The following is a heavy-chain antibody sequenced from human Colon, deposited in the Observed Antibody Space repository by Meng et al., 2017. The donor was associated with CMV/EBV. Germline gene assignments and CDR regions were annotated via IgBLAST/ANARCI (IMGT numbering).Heavy chain of an antibody. CDR3: ATPGYCSSTSCLFFDP. V-gene: IGHV1-2*02. CDR2: INPNSGGT. D-gene: IGHD2-2*01. CDR1: GYIFTDYY. J-gene: IGHJ5*02. Sequence: ASVKVSCKASGYIFTDYYMHWVRQAPGQGLEWMGWINPNSGGTNFAQKFQGRVTMTRDTSISTAYMELSGLRSDDTAVYYCATPGYCSSTSCLFFDPWGQGTLVTVSS.